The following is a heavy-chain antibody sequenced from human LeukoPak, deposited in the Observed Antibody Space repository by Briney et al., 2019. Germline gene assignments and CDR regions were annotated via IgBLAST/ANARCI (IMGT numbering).Heavy chain of an antibody. J-gene: IGHJ4*02. CDR1: GFTFSSYA. V-gene: IGHV3-43*01. CDR3: ARDSSGSLDY. D-gene: IGHD1-26*01. CDR2: ISWNAYST. Sequence: PGGSLRLSCAASGFTFSSYAMSWVRQAPGRGLEWVSLISWNAYSTSYGASVEGRFTISRDNNKGALNLQMSSLRTEDTAFYYCARDSSGSLDYWGQGTLVTVSA.